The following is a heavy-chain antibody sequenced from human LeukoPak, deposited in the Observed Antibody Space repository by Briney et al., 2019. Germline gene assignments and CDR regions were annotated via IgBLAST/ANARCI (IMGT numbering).Heavy chain of an antibody. J-gene: IGHJ4*02. V-gene: IGHV4-59*01. D-gene: IGHD6-25*01. CDR3: ARSPQRGTLFFDY. CDR1: GGSISSYY. CDR2: IYYSGST. Sequence: PSETLSLTCTVSGGSISSYYWSWIRQPPGKGLEWIGYIYYSGSTNYNPSLKSRVTISVDTSKNQFSLKLSSVTAADTAVYYCARSPQRGTLFFDYWGQGTLVTVSS.